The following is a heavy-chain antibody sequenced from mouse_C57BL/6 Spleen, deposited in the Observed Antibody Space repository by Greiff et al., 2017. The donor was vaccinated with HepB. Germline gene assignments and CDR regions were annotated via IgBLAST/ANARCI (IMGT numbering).Heavy chain of an antibody. Sequence: VQLQQPGAELVMPGASVKLSCKASGYTFTSYWMHWVKQRPGQGLEWIGEIDPSDSYTNYNQKFKGKFTLTVDKSSSTAYMQLSSLTSEDSAVYYCARSDGTNYYFDYWGQGTTLTVSS. CDR1: GYTFTSYW. CDR3: ARSDGTNYYFDY. CDR2: IDPSDSYT. D-gene: IGHD1-1*01. V-gene: IGHV1-69*01. J-gene: IGHJ2*01.